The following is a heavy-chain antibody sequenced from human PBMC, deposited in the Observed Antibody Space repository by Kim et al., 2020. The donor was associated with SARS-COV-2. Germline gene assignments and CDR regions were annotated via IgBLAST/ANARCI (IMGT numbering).Heavy chain of an antibody. V-gene: IGHV3-30*04. D-gene: IGHD3-22*01. CDR3: ARDQTTGDYYDSSAGLDI. CDR1: GFTFSSYA. J-gene: IGHJ3*02. Sequence: GGSLRLSCAASGFTFSSYAVHWVRQAPGKGLEWVAVISYDGSNKYYADSVKGRFTISRDNSKNTLYLQMNSLRAEDTAVYYCARDQTTGDYYDSSAGLDIWGQGTMVTVSS. CDR2: ISYDGSNK.